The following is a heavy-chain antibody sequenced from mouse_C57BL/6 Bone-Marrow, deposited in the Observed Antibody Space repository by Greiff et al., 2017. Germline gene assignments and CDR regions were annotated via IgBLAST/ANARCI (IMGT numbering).Heavy chain of an antibody. J-gene: IGHJ2*01. CDR1: GYTFTSYW. CDR2: IYPGNGDT. Sequence: EVHLVESGTVLARPGASVKMSCKTSGYTFTSYWMHWVKQRPGQGLEWIGAIYPGNGDTSYNQKFKGKAKLTAVTSASTAYMELSSLTNEDSAVYYCTELASHFDYWGQGTTLTVSS. D-gene: IGHD4-1*01. V-gene: IGHV1-5*01. CDR3: TELASHFDY.